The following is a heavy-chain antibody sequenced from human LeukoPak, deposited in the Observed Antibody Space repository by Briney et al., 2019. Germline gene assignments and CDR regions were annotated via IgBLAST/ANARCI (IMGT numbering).Heavy chain of an antibody. Sequence: ASVKVSCKASGYTFTGYYMHWVRQAPGQGLEWMGWINPNTGGTNYAQKFQGRVTMTRDTSISTAYMELSRLRSDDTAVYYCARGEGVATILKPDAFDIWGQGTMVTVSS. CDR3: ARGEGVATILKPDAFDI. CDR2: INPNTGGT. CDR1: GYTFTGYY. J-gene: IGHJ3*02. D-gene: IGHD5-12*01. V-gene: IGHV1-2*02.